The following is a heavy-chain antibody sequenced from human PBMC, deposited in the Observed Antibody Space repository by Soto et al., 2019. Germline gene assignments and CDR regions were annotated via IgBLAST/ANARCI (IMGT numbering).Heavy chain of an antibody. J-gene: IGHJ4*02. CDR3: AKEKHGTLDY. CDR2: ITISGSGT. D-gene: IGHD1-1*01. CDR1: GFTFSSYA. V-gene: IGHV3-23*01. Sequence: VGSLRLSCAASGFTFSSYAMNWVRQAPGKGLEWVSVITISGSGTNYADSVKGRFTISRDNFKNTLFLQMNSLRAEDTAVYYCAKEKHGTLDYWGQGILVTVSS.